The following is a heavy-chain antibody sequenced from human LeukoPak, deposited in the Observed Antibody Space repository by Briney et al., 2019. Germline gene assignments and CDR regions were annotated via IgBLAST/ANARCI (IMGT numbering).Heavy chain of an antibody. V-gene: IGHV4-39*01. CDR2: IYYSGTT. J-gene: IGHJ4*02. Sequence: SETLSLTCTVSGGSISGSDYYWGWIRQPPGKGLEWIGTIYYSGTTHYNPSLKSRVTISVDTSKNQFSLKLSSVTAADTAVYYCARQSYDAGSYSVLDHWGQGTLVTVSS. CDR3: ARQSYDAGSYSVLDH. D-gene: IGHD3-10*01. CDR1: GGSISGSDYY.